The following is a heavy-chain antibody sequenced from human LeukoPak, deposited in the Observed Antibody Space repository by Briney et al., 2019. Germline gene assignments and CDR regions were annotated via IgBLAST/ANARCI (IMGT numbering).Heavy chain of an antibody. CDR3: ARGGLRFFDY. D-gene: IGHD4-17*01. CDR2: IYYSGSA. Sequence: SETLSLTCTVSGGSISSGGYYWGWLRPHPGKGLEWIGYIYYSGSAYYNPSLKSRLTISIDTSKNQFSLRLSSVTAADTAVYYCARGGLRFFDYWGQGTLVTVSS. J-gene: IGHJ4*02. V-gene: IGHV4-31*03. CDR1: GGSISSGGYY.